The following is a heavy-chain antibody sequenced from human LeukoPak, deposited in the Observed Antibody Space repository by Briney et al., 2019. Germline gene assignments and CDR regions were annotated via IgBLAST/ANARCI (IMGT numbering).Heavy chain of an antibody. J-gene: IGHJ4*02. CDR3: ARRSDSGSDDGEDYFDY. CDR1: GGSINSSTFY. CDR2: IYYDGST. Sequence: SETLSLTCTVSGGSINSSTFYWGWIRQPPGKGLEWIGSIYYDGSTYYNPSLKSRVTISVDTSKTQFSLKLPSVTAADTAVYFCARRSDSGSDDGEDYFDYWGQGTLVTVSS. V-gene: IGHV4-39*01. D-gene: IGHD1-26*01.